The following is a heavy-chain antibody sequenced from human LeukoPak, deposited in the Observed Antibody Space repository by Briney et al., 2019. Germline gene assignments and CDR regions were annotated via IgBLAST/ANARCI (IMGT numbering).Heavy chain of an antibody. Sequence: KTGGSLRLSCAASGFTFSSYGMSWVRQAPGKGLEWVSSISSSSSYIYYADSVKGRFTISRDNAKNSLYLQMNSLRAEDTAVYYCASEDRGWYYFDYWGQGTLVTVSS. CDR2: ISSSSSYI. CDR3: ASEDRGWYYFDY. D-gene: IGHD6-19*01. J-gene: IGHJ4*02. CDR1: GFTFSSYG. V-gene: IGHV3-21*01.